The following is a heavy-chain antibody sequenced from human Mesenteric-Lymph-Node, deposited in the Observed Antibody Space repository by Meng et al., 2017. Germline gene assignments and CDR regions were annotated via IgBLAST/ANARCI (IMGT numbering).Heavy chain of an antibody. CDR3: AREGYCSGGSCYPHFYYYYGMDV. CDR2: IGTAGDT. V-gene: IGHV3-13*03. CDR1: GFTFSSYD. D-gene: IGHD2-15*01. Sequence: GESLKISCAACGFTFSSYDMHWVRQATGKGLEWVSAIGTAGDTYYPGSVKGQFTISRENAKNSLYLQMNSLRAGDTAVYYCAREGYCSGGSCYPHFYYYYGMDVWGQGTTVTVSS. J-gene: IGHJ6*02.